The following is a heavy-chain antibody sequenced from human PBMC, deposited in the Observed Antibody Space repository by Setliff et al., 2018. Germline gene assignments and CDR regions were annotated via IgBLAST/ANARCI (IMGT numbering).Heavy chain of an antibody. J-gene: IGHJ1*01. CDR1: GGSVSSTSHY. D-gene: IGHD3-10*01. V-gene: IGHV4-39*07. CDR2: VYYSGYT. Sequence: SETLSLTCTVSGGSVSSTSHYWGWIRQAPGKGMEWIGSVYYSGYTYYKPSLQSRVTMSVDTSKNQFSLKLTSLTAADTAVYYCARVDFTMIQGVIGHWGQGTLVTGS. CDR3: ARVDFTMIQGVIGH.